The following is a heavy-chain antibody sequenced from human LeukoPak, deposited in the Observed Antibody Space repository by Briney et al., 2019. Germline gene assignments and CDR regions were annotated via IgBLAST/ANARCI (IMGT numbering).Heavy chain of an antibody. CDR2: TRRSGSHI. CDR1: GFTFSGYS. J-gene: IGHJ4*02. D-gene: IGHD3-22*01. V-gene: IGHV3-21*01. CDR3: ARAYYDSSGPGAYYFDY. Sequence: GGSLRLSCAASGFTFSGYSMSWVREAPGKGLEWVSFTRRSGSHIYSADSVKGRFTISRDNAKNSLYLEMNSLRAEDTAVYYCARAYYDSSGPGAYYFDYWGQGTLVTVSS.